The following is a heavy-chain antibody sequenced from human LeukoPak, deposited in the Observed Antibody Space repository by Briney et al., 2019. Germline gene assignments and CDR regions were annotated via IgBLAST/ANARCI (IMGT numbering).Heavy chain of an antibody. CDR3: ARSLVVIFDY. CDR2: IYYSGST. J-gene: IGHJ4*02. CDR1: GYSISSGYY. D-gene: IGHD3-22*01. V-gene: IGHV4-59*01. Sequence: SETLSLTCTVSGYSISSGYYWSWIRQPPGKGLEWIGYIYYSGSTNYNPSLKSRVTISVDTSKNQFSLKLSSVTAADTAVYYCARSLVVIFDYWGQGTLVTVSS.